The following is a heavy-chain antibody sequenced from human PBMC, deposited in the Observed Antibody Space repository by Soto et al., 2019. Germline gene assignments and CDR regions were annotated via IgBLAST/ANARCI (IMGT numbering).Heavy chain of an antibody. V-gene: IGHV4-39*01. CDR3: SRWGAVLPWFGENNNRFDP. Sequence: LSLTCTVSGGSISSSSYYWGWMRQPPGKGLEWIGSIYYSGSTYYNPSLKSRGTISVDTSKNQFSLKLSSVTAADTAVYYCSRWGAVLPWFGENNNRFDPWGQGTLVTVSS. D-gene: IGHD3-10*01. CDR1: GGSISSSSYY. CDR2: IYYSGST. J-gene: IGHJ5*02.